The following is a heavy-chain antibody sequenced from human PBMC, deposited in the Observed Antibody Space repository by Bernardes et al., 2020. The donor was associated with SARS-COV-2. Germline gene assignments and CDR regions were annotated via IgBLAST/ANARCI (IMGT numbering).Heavy chain of an antibody. V-gene: IGHV1-2*02. J-gene: IGHJ3*01. D-gene: IGHD2-15*01. Sequence: ASVKVSCKASGYSFTAYYLHWVRQAPGQGLEWLGWLNPNSGNINSAQKFQGRVTMTRDTSISTAYIELTGLTPDDTAVYYCARDGVVSRNYDAYDVWGQGTMVTVSS. CDR1: GYSFTAYY. CDR3: ARDGVVSRNYDAYDV. CDR2: LNPNSGNI.